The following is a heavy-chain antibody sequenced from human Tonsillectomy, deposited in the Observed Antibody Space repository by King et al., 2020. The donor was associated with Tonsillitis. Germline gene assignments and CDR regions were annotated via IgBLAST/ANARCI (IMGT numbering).Heavy chain of an antibody. J-gene: IGHJ6*02. Sequence: QLVQSGAEVRKPGASVKVSCKPSGYTFTGYYVHWVRQAPGQGLEWMGWINPNTGGTNYAQKFQGRVTITREQSTSTAYRDLGRLRSDDTAVYLCARALLVDNVDDFWSAYYTGKGHAMDVWGQGTTVTVSS. V-gene: IGHV1-2*02. D-gene: IGHD3-3*01. CDR1: GYTFTGYY. CDR3: ARALLVDNVDDFWSAYYTGKGHAMDV. CDR2: INPNTGGT.